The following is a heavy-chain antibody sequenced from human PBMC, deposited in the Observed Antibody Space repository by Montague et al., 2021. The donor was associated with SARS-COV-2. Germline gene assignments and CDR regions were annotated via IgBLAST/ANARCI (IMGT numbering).Heavy chain of an antibody. CDR3: ARDPTYGSGSFQSGCFDY. J-gene: IGHJ4*02. CDR1: GFSFSSYG. CDR2: IWYDGSNK. D-gene: IGHD3-10*01. Sequence: SLRLSCAASGFSFSSYGMHWVRQAPGKGLEWVAVIWYDGSNKYYADSVKGRSTISRDNSKNTLYLQMNSLRAEDTAVYYCARDPTYGSGSFQSGCFDYWGQGTLVTVSS. V-gene: IGHV3-33*01.